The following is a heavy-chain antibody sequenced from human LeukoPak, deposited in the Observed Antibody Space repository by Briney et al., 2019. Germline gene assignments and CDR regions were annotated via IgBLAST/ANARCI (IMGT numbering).Heavy chain of an antibody. D-gene: IGHD3-10*01. J-gene: IGHJ4*02. Sequence: GGSLRLSHAASGFNYNYCVVNVVRQAPGKGLEWVSYISAGGGTIYYADSVKGRFTISRDNAKNSLYLQMNSLRAEDTAVYYCARDRYYGSGIFDSWGQGTLVTVSS. CDR3: ARDRYYGSGIFDS. CDR1: GFNYNYCV. CDR2: ISAGGGTI. V-gene: IGHV3-48*03.